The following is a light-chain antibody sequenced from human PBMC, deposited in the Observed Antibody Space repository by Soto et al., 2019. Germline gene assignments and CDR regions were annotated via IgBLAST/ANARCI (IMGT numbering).Light chain of an antibody. CDR1: SSNIGNNV. CDR3: AAWDASLHGWV. J-gene: IGLJ3*02. V-gene: IGLV1-36*01. Sequence: QSVLTQPPSVSEAPRQRVTISCSGSSSNIGNNVVNWYQQLPGQAPKLLIYYDDRLPSGVSDRFSGSKSGTSASLAISWLQSEEEADYYCAAWDASLHGWVFGGGTKVTV. CDR2: YDD.